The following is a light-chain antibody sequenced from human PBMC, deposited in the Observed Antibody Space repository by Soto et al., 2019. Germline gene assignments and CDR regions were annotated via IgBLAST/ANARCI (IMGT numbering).Light chain of an antibody. Sequence: EIVMTQSPVTLSVSPGERATLSCRASQSVRNSFAWYQQQPGQAPSLLLYGASNRATGVPDSISGGGSGTEFTLTISSLQSEDFAVYFCQQYADWPRTFGQGTEVEVK. J-gene: IGKJ1*01. CDR1: QSVRNS. V-gene: IGKV3-15*01. CDR3: QQYADWPRT. CDR2: GAS.